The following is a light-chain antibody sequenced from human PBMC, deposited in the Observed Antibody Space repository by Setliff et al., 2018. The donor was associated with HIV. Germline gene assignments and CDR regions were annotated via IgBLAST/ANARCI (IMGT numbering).Light chain of an antibody. V-gene: IGLV1-40*01. CDR1: SSNIGAHYD. J-gene: IGLJ1*01. CDR3: QSYDSSLSGYV. CDR2: GNN. Sequence: QSVLTQPPSVSGAPAQRVTISCTGSSSNIGAHYDVHWYQQLPGTAPKLLIYGNNNRPSGVPDRFSGSKSGTSASLAITGLQAEDEADYYCQSYDSSLSGYVFGTGTKVTVL.